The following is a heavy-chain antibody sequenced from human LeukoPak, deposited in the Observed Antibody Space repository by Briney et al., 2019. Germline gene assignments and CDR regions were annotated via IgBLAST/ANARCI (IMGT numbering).Heavy chain of an antibody. CDR1: GFTFSSYA. CDR2: ISGSGDST. CDR3: AKVDQDIVVVPAAMIAFDI. Sequence: PGGSLRLSCAASGFTFSSYAMSWVRQAPGKGLEWVSAISGSGDSTYYADSVKGRFTISRDNSKNTLYLQTNSLRAEDTAIYYCAKVDQDIVVVPAAMIAFDIWGQGTTVTVSS. J-gene: IGHJ3*02. V-gene: IGHV3-23*01. D-gene: IGHD2-2*01.